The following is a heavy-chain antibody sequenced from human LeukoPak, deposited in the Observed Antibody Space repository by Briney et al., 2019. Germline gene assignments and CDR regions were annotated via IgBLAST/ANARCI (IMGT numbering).Heavy chain of an antibody. CDR3: ARLSRGAAAGFDC. V-gene: IGHV4-59*01. J-gene: IGHJ4*02. Sequence: SSETLSLTCTVSDGSISSYYWSWIRQPPGKGLEWIGYIYYSGSTNFNPSLKSRVSISVDTSKNQFSLNLTSVTAADTAFYYCARLSRGAAAGFDCWGPGTLVTVSS. CDR1: DGSISSYY. D-gene: IGHD6-13*01. CDR2: IYYSGST.